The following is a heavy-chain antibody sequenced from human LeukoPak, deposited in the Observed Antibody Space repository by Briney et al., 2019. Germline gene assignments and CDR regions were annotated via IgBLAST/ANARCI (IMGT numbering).Heavy chain of an antibody. V-gene: IGHV1-69*05. J-gene: IGHJ4*02. CDR2: LIPIFGTA. CDR1: GGTFSSYA. D-gene: IGHD5-18*01. Sequence: ASVKVDSKASGGTFSSYAISWVRQAPGQGLEWMGGLIPIFGTANYAQKFQGRVTITTDESTSTAYMELSSLRSEDTAVYYCARQGNTAMATFDYWGQGTLVTVSS. CDR3: ARQGNTAMATFDY.